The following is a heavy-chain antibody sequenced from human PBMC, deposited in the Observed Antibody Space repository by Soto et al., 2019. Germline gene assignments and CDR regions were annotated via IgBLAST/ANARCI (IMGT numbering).Heavy chain of an antibody. D-gene: IGHD6-13*01. J-gene: IGHJ4*01. Sequence: GGSLRLSCAASGFAFSNYAMSWVRQVPGEGPEWVAAISGAADNTYYADSVKGRFTISRHNSKNTLFLEMNSLRAEDTAIYYCAREIHKGSSWYELCDYWGPGTLVNVFS. V-gene: IGHV3-23*01. CDR1: GFAFSNYA. CDR3: AREIHKGSSWYELCDY. CDR2: ISGAADNT.